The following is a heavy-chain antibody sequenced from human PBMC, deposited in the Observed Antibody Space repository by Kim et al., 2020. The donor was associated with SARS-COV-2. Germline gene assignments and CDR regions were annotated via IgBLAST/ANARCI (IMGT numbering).Heavy chain of an antibody. D-gene: IGHD6-13*01. CDR3: ARDSSGVAAAGTDYYYYMDV. J-gene: IGHJ6*03. CDR2: ISSSSSYI. CDR1: GFTFSSYS. Sequence: GGSLRLSCAASGFTFSSYSMNWVRQAPGKGLEWVSSISSSSSYIYYADSVKGRFTISRDNAKNSLYLQMNSLRAEDTAVYYCARDSSGVAAAGTDYYYYMDVWGKGTTVTVSS. V-gene: IGHV3-21*01.